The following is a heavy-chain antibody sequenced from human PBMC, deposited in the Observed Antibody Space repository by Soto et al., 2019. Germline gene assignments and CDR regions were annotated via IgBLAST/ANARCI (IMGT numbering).Heavy chain of an antibody. D-gene: IGHD3-10*01. V-gene: IGHV4-59*01. CDR2: NYYSGST. CDR3: ARDGSGSYSSPFDY. CDR1: GGAISSYY. Sequence: QVQLQESGPGLVKPSETLSLTCTVSGGAISSYYWSWIRQPPGKGLEWLGYNYYSGSTNYNPSLKSRVTISVDTSKNQFSLKLSSVTAADTAVYYCARDGSGSYSSPFDYWGQGTLVTVSS. J-gene: IGHJ4*02.